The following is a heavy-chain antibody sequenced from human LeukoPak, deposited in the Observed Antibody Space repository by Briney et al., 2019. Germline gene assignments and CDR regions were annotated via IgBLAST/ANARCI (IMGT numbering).Heavy chain of an antibody. V-gene: IGHV1-18*01. CDR3: ARGRPNTYYYDGSGFMDS. CDR2: ISAYNGNT. D-gene: IGHD3-22*01. Sequence: ASVKVSCKASGYTFTSYGISWVRQAPGQGLEWMGWISAYNGNTNYPQKLQGRVTMTTDTSTSTAYMELRSLRSDDTAVYYCARGRPNTYYYDGSGFMDSWGQGTLVTVSS. J-gene: IGHJ4*02. CDR1: GYTFTSYG.